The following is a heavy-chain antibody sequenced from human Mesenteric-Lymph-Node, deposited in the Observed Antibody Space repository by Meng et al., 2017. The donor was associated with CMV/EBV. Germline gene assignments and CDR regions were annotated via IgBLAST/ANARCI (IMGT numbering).Heavy chain of an antibody. V-gene: IGHV3-11*04. J-gene: IGHJ3*02. CDR3: ARDRHCSSTSCLFEAFDI. CDR1: GLTFSDYY. D-gene: IGHD2-2*01. Sequence: GSPKIPRAASGLTFSDYYMSWIRQAPGKGLEWVSYISSSCSTIYYADSVKGRFTISRDNAKNSLYLQMNSLRAEDTAVYYCARDRHCSSTSCLFEAFDIWGQGTMVTVSS. CDR2: ISSSCSTI.